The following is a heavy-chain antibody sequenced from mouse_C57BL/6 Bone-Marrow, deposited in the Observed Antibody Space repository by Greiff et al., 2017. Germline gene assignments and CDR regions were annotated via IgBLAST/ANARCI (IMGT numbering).Heavy chain of an antibody. V-gene: IGHV1-85*01. Sequence: QVQLKASGPELVKPGASVKLSCKASGYTFTSYDINWVKQRPGQGLEWIGWIYPRDGSTKYNEKFKGKATLTVDTSSSTAYMELHSLTSEDSAVYFCARDYGSSYWYFDVWGTGTTVTVSS. CDR3: ARDYGSSYWYFDV. D-gene: IGHD1-1*01. CDR2: IYPRDGST. J-gene: IGHJ1*03. CDR1: GYTFTSYD.